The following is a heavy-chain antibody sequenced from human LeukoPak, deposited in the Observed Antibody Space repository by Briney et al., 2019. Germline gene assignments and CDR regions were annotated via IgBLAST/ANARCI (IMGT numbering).Heavy chain of an antibody. CDR1: GITLSNYG. Sequence: QAGGSLRLSCAVSGITLSNYGMSWVRQAPGKGLEWVAGVSDSGGSTKYADSVKDRFTISRDNPKNTLYLQMNSLRPEDTAVYYCARDLRTGSHLDDWGQGTLVTVSS. V-gene: IGHV3-23*01. J-gene: IGHJ4*02. CDR3: ARDLRTGSHLDD. D-gene: IGHD3/OR15-3a*01. CDR2: VSDSGGST.